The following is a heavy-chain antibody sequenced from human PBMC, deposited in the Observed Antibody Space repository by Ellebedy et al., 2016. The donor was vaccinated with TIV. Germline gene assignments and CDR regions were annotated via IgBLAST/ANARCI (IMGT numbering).Heavy chain of an antibody. CDR1: GFTFSNYW. J-gene: IGHJ4*02. CDR2: INQPESDK. Sequence: PGGSLRLSCAASGFTFSNYWMSWVRQAPGQGPEWVANINQPESDKNYVDSVKGRFTISRDNAKNSLYLQMNSLRAEDTAVYYCALDGPQSSSSGPYFDYWGQGTLVTVSS. V-gene: IGHV3-7*01. D-gene: IGHD6-6*01. CDR3: ALDGPQSSSSGPYFDY.